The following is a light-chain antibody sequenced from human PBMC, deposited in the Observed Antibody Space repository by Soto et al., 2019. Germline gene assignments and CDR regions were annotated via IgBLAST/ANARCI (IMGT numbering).Light chain of an antibody. V-gene: IGLV1-40*01. CDR1: SSNIGAGYD. J-gene: IGLJ1*01. CDR3: QSYDSSLSGFYV. Sequence: QSVLTQPPSVSVAPGQRVTISCTGSSSNIGAGYDVHWYQQLPGTAPKLLIYVNSNRPSGVPDRFSGSKSGTSASLAITGLQAEDEADYYCQSYDSSLSGFYVFGTGTKLTVL. CDR2: VNS.